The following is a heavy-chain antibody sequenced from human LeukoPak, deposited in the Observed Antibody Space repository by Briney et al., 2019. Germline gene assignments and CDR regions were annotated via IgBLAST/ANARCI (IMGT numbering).Heavy chain of an antibody. D-gene: IGHD3-22*01. CDR3: ARSWDYDSSGFWYYFDY. Sequence: GGSLRLSCAASGFTFSTYSMNWVRQAPGEGLEWVSYISGSGSTIYHADSVKGRFIISRDNAKNSLYLQMNSLGDEDTAVYYCARSWDYDSSGFWYYFDYWGQGILVTVSS. J-gene: IGHJ4*02. V-gene: IGHV3-48*02. CDR1: GFTFSTYS. CDR2: ISGSGSTI.